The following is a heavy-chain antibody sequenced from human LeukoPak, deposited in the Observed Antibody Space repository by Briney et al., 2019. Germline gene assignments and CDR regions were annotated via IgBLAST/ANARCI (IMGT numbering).Heavy chain of an antibody. D-gene: IGHD4-17*01. V-gene: IGHV4-31*03. Sequence: SQTLSLTCTVSGGSISSGGYYWSWIRQHPGKGREWIGYIYYSGSTYYNPSLKSRVTISVDTSKNQFSLKLSSVTAADTAVYYCARVDYGGVGGAYWGQGTLVTVSS. J-gene: IGHJ4*02. CDR3: ARVDYGGVGGAY. CDR1: GGSISSGGYY. CDR2: IYYSGST.